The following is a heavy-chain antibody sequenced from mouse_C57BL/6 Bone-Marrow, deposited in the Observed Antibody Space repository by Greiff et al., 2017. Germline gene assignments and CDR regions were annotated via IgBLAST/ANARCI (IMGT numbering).Heavy chain of an antibody. V-gene: IGHV1-54*01. Sequence: QVHVKQSGAELVRPGTSVKVSCKASGYAFTNYLIEGVKQRPGQGLEGIGVINPGSGGTNYNEKVKGKATLTADKSSSTAYMQLSSLTSEDSAVYFCARSKNWDSWFAYWGQGTLVTVAA. CDR3: ARSKNWDSWFAY. D-gene: IGHD4-1*01. J-gene: IGHJ3*01. CDR2: INPGSGGT. CDR1: GYAFTNYL.